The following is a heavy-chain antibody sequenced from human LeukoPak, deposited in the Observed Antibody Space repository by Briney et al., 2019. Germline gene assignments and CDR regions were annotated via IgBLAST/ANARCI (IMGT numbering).Heavy chain of an antibody. CDR3: AKERAVVPAARRDAFDI. Sequence: PGRSLRLSCAASGFTFSSYAMHWVRQAPGKGLEWVAVISYDGSNKYYADSVKGRFTISRDNSKNTLYLQMNSLRAEDTAVYYCAKERAVVPAARRDAFDIWGQGTMVTVSS. CDR1: GFTFSSYA. CDR2: ISYDGSNK. D-gene: IGHD2-2*01. J-gene: IGHJ3*02. V-gene: IGHV3-30-3*01.